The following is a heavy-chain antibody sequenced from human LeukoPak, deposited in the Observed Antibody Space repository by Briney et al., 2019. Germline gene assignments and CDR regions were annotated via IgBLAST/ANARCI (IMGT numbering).Heavy chain of an antibody. J-gene: IGHJ4*02. CDR2: IYYSGST. V-gene: IGHV4-59*08. D-gene: IGHD4-23*01. CDR1: GGSITRHY. Sequence: SETLSLPCTVSGGSITRHYWVWIRQPPGKGLEWIGYIYYSGSTNYNPSLKSRVTVSVDTSKSQFSLRLTAVTAADTAVYYCPRHADYGGYLDYWGQGTLITVSS. CDR3: PRHADYGGYLDY.